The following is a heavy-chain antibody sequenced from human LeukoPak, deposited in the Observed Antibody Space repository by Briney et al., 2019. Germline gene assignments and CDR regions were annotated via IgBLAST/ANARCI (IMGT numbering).Heavy chain of an antibody. D-gene: IGHD1-26*01. J-gene: IGHJ5*02. CDR3: ARSGIVGSSGFDP. Sequence: SQTLSLTCAISGDSASSSSASWNWIRQSPSRGLEWLGRTYYKSKWYNDYALSVKSRITINPDTSTHQFSLQLNSVTPEDTAVYYCARSGIVGSSGFDPWGQGTLVTVSS. CDR2: TYYKSKWYN. CDR1: GDSASSSSAS. V-gene: IGHV6-1*01.